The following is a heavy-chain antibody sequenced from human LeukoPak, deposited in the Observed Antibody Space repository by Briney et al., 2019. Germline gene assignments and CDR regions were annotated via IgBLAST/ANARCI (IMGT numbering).Heavy chain of an antibody. J-gene: IGHJ4*01. V-gene: IGHV3-7*01. CDR3: ARDDTVTTRVGFID. D-gene: IGHD4-17*01. CDR2: IKQDGSEK. Sequence: GGSPRLSCAASGFTFSSYWMSWVRQAPGKGLEWVANIKQDGSEKYYVDSVKGRFTISRDNAKKSLYLLMNSLRAEDTAVYYCARDDTVTTRVGFIDRGHGTLVTVSS. CDR1: GFTFSSYW.